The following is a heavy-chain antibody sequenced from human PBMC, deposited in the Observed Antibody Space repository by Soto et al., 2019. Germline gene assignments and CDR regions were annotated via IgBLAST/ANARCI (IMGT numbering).Heavy chain of an antibody. CDR3: ARDTSHYYDSRSEVDV. Sequence: SVKVSCKASGGTFSSYAISWVRQAPGQGLEWMGGIIPIFGTANYAQKFQGRVTITADESTSTAYMELSSLRPEDTAVYYCARDTSHYYDSRSEVDVWGQGTTVTVSS. V-gene: IGHV1-69*13. CDR1: GGTFSSYA. CDR2: IIPIFGTA. D-gene: IGHD3-22*01. J-gene: IGHJ6*02.